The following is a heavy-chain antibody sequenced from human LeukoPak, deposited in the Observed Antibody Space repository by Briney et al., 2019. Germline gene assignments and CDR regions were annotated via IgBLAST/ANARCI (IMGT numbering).Heavy chain of an antibody. CDR1: GFTFSDYY. CDR3: AGDRTPEDIVVVPAEYYYYYYMDV. D-gene: IGHD2-2*01. J-gene: IGHJ6*03. CDR2: ISSSGSTI. V-gene: IGHV3-11*04. Sequence: GGSLRLSCAASGFTFSDYYMSWIRQAPGKGLEWVSYISSSGSTIYYADSVKGRFTISRDNAKNSLYLQMNSLRAEDTAVYYCAGDRTPEDIVVVPAEYYYYYYMDVWGKGTTVTVSS.